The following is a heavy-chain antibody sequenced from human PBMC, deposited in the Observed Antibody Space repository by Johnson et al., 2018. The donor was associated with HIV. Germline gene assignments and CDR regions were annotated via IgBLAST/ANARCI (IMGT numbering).Heavy chain of an antibody. D-gene: IGHD1-26*01. CDR3: AKGFGASSGAFDI. J-gene: IGHJ3*02. V-gene: IGHV3-30-3*01. CDR2: ISHDGINK. Sequence: QMMLVESGGGVVQPGRSLRLSCAAPGFTFSSYAMHWVRQAPGKGLEWVTLISHDGINKYYADSVTGRFTISRDNSKNTLYLQMNSLRAEDTAVYYCAKGFGASSGAFDIWGQGTMVTVSS. CDR1: GFTFSSYA.